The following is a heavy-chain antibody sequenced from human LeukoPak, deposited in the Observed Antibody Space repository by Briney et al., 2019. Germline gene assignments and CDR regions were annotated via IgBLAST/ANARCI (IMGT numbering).Heavy chain of an antibody. Sequence: GESLKISCKGSGYSFTSNWIGWVRQMPGKGLEWMGMIYPSDSDTRYSPSFQGQVTISADKSTSTAYLQWSSLKASDTAMYYCARMPGGRITMIPIDYWGQGTLVTVSS. V-gene: IGHV5-51*01. D-gene: IGHD3-22*01. J-gene: IGHJ4*02. CDR3: ARMPGGRITMIPIDY. CDR2: IYPSDSDT. CDR1: GYSFTSNW.